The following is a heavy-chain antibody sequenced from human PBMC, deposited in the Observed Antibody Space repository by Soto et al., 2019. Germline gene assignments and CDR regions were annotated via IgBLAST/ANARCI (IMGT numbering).Heavy chain of an antibody. CDR2: IYWDDDK. V-gene: IGHV2-5*02. CDR3: AHTIAPRLIDY. D-gene: IGHD2-21*01. Sequence: QITLKESGPTLVKPSQTLTLTCTFSGFSLTTSGVGVGWIRQPPGKALEWLALIYWDDDKRYSPSLKSRLTITKDTSKHQVVLTMTNMDPVDTAIYYCAHTIAPRLIDYWGQGTLVTVSS. J-gene: IGHJ4*02. CDR1: GFSLTTSGVG.